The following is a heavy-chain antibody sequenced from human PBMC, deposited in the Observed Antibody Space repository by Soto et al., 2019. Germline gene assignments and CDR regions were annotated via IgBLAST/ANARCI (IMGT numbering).Heavy chain of an antibody. V-gene: IGHV4-31*03. CDR1: GGSISSGGYY. CDR2: IYYSGST. D-gene: IGHD3-22*01. Sequence: PSETLSLTCTVSGGSISSGGYYWSWIRQHPGKGLEWIGYIYYSGSTYYNPSLKSRVTISVDTSKNQFSLKLSSVTAADTAVYYCARAGDYYDSSGQAYYFDDWGQGTLVTVPQ. CDR3: ARAGDYYDSSGQAYYFDD. J-gene: IGHJ4*02.